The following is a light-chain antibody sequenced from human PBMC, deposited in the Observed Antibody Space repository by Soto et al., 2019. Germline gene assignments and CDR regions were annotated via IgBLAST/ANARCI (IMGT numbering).Light chain of an antibody. V-gene: IGKV3-20*01. CDR1: QSVSSSY. Sequence: DIVLTQSPGTLSLSPGERATLSCRASQSVSSSYLAWYQQKPGQAPRLLIYGASSRATGIPDRFSGSGSGTDFTLTISRLDPEDFAVYYCQQYGSSPPKYTFGQATKLEIK. CDR3: QQYGSSPPKYT. CDR2: GAS. J-gene: IGKJ2*01.